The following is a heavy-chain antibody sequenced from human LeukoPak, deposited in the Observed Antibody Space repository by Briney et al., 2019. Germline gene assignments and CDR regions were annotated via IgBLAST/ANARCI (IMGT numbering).Heavy chain of an antibody. CDR1: GFTFSSYG. D-gene: IGHD3-22*01. Sequence: PGGSLRLSCAASGFTFSSYGMSWVRQAPGKGLEWVSAISGSGGSTYYADSVKGRFTISRDNSKNTLYLQMNSLRAEDTAVYYCAKDMDDSSGFDYWGQGTLVTVSS. V-gene: IGHV3-23*01. J-gene: IGHJ4*02. CDR2: ISGSGGST. CDR3: AKDMDDSSGFDY.